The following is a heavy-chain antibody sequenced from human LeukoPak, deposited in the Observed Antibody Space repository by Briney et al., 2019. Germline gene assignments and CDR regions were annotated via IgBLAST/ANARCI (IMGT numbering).Heavy chain of an antibody. J-gene: IGHJ4*02. CDR2: ISAYNGNT. V-gene: IGHV1-18*01. CDR1: GYTFTSYG. D-gene: IGHD3-22*01. CDR3: AGGGDSSGPFAPLGY. Sequence: ASVKVSRKASGYTFTSYGISWVRQAPGQGLEWMGWISAYNGNTNYAQKLQGRVTMITDTSTSTAYMELRSLRSDDTAVYYCAGGGDSSGPFAPLGYWGQGTLVTVSS.